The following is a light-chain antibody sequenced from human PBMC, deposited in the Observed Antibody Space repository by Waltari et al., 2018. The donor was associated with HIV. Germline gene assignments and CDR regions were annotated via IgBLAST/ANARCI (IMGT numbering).Light chain of an antibody. CDR3: QQYGSSPYT. CDR2: GAS. CDR1: QSVSSNY. V-gene: IGKV3-20*01. J-gene: IGKJ2*01. Sequence: EIVLTQSPDTLSLSPGERAALSCRASQSVSSNYLDGYQQKPGQAPRLLIYGASSRATGIPDTFSGSGSGTDFTLTISRLEPEDFAVYYCQQYGSSPYTFGQGTKLEIK.